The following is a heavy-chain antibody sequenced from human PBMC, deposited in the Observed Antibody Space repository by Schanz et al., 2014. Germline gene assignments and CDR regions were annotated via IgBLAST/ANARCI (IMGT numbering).Heavy chain of an antibody. J-gene: IGHJ4*02. V-gene: IGHV3-30*04. Sequence: VQLVESGGGLIQPGGSLRLSCAASGFTFSSHCMHWVRQDPGKGLEWVAFVPFDGSQKFYADSVKGRFTISRDNSKNTVYLQMNSLRPGDTAVYYCARESSNDIVLVPGAVFDHWGQGILVTVSS. CDR3: ARESSNDIVLVPGAVFDH. CDR2: VPFDGSQK. CDR1: GFTFSSHC. D-gene: IGHD2-2*01.